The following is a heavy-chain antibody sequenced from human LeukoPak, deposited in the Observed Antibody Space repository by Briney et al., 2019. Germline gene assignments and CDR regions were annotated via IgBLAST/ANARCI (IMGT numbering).Heavy chain of an antibody. CDR3: AREACREMGVMWPRLGGQDCRYDY. Sequence: SVKVSCKASGDTFSSYAINWVRQAPGQGPEWMGRITPFLGIANYPQKFQGRVTITADESTTTAYMALSSRRSEDTAVYYCAREACREMGVMWPRLGGQDCRYDYWGQGTLVTVSS. CDR1: GDTFSSYA. V-gene: IGHV1-69*04. CDR2: ITPFLGIA. J-gene: IGHJ4*02. D-gene: IGHD3-16*01.